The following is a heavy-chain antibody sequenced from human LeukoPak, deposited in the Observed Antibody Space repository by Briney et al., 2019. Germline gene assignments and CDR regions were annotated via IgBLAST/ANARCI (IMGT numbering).Heavy chain of an antibody. D-gene: IGHD6-13*01. J-gene: IGHJ4*02. CDR3: TARALIAAAGTGDY. V-gene: IGHV3-15*01. CDR2: IKSKTDGGTT. Sequence: GGSLRLSCAASGFTFSNAWMSWVRQAPGKGLEWVGRIKSKTDGGTTDYAAPVKGRFTISRDDSKNTLYLQMNSLKTEDTAVYYCTARALIAAAGTGDYWGQGTLVTVSS. CDR1: GFTFSNAW.